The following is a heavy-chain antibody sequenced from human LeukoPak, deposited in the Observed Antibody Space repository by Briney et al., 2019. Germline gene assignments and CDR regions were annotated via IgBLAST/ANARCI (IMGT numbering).Heavy chain of an antibody. CDR3: ARLANYGQWYFDH. V-gene: IGHV4-31*03. J-gene: IGHJ4*02. D-gene: IGHD4-17*01. CDR2: ICYTGHN. Sequence: SETLSLTCNVSGDSVSDGAHCWAWIRQHPGKGLEWIGHICYTGHNFRTPSLRSRLMLLIDTSEDNFSLRLNSVTAADTAVYYCARLANYGQWYFDHWGRGTLVIVSS. CDR1: GDSVSDGAHC.